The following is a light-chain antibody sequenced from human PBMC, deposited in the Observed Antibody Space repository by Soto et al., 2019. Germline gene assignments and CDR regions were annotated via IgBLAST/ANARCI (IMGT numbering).Light chain of an antibody. CDR1: SSDVGGYNY. V-gene: IGLV2-14*01. CDR2: EVS. Sequence: QSALTQPASVSGSPGQSITISCTGTSSDVGGYNYVSWYQQHPGKAPKLMIYEVSNRPSGVSNRFSGSKSGNTASLTIPGLRAEDEADYYCSSYTSSSTYVFGTGTKPTVL. J-gene: IGLJ1*01. CDR3: SSYTSSSTYV.